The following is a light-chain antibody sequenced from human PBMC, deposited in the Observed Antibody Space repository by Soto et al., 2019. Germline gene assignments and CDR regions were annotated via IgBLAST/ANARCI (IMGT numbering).Light chain of an antibody. CDR1: SSDGGGYNY. V-gene: IGLV2-14*01. Sequence: QSALTQPASVSGSPGQSITISCTGTSSDGGGYNYVSWYQQHPGKAPKLMIYDVSNRPSGVSNRFSGSKSGNTASLTISGLQAEDESDYYCSSDTSSSTQVVFGGGTKLTVL. CDR2: DVS. J-gene: IGLJ2*01. CDR3: SSDTSSSTQVV.